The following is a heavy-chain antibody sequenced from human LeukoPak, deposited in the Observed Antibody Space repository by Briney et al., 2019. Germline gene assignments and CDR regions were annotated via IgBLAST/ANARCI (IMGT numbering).Heavy chain of an antibody. CDR3: ARDNWNDYTDY. V-gene: IGHV4-39*07. CDR1: GGSISSSSYY. CDR2: MYSSGST. Sequence: SETLSLTCTVSGGSISSSSYYWGWIRQPPGKGLEWIGSMYSSGSTYYNPSLKSRVTISVDTSKNQFSLKLSSVTAADTAVYYCARDNWNDYTDYWGQGTLVTVSS. D-gene: IGHD1-1*01. J-gene: IGHJ4*02.